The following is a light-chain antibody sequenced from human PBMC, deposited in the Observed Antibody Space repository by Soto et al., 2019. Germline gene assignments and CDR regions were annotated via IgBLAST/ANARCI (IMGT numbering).Light chain of an antibody. J-gene: IGKJ1*01. Sequence: DIQMTQSPSTLSASVGDRVTITCRASQSISSWLAWYQQKPGKAPKLLIYKASSLESGVPSRFSGSGSATEFTLTISSLQPDDFEPYCGQQYNGTFGQGTKVEIK. CDR3: QQYNGT. V-gene: IGKV1-5*03. CDR1: QSISSW. CDR2: KAS.